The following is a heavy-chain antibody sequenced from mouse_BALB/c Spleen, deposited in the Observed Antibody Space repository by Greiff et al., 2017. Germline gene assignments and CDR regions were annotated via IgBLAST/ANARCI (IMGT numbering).Heavy chain of an antibody. Sequence: EVKLVESGGGLVKPGGSLKLSCAASGFAFSSYDMSWVRQTPEKRLEWVAYISSGGGSTYYPDTVKGRFTISRDNAKNTLYLQMSSLKSEDTAMYYCARHNYGGFAYWGQGTLVTVSA. CDR2: ISSGGGST. V-gene: IGHV5-12-1*01. J-gene: IGHJ3*01. CDR1: GFAFSSYD. D-gene: IGHD1-1*01. CDR3: ARHNYGGFAY.